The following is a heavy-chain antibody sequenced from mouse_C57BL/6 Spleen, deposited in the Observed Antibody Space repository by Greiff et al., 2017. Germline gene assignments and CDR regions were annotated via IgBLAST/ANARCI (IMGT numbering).Heavy chain of an antibody. V-gene: IGHV1-82*01. CDR2: IYPGDGDT. CDR1: GYAFSSSW. Sequence: VKLQESGPELVKPGASVKISCKASGYAFSSSWMNWVKQRPGKGLEWIGRIYPGDGDTNYNGKFKGKATLTADKSSSTAYMQLSSLTSEDSAVYFCALITTVEGAYWGQGTLVTVSA. J-gene: IGHJ3*01. CDR3: ALITTVEGAY. D-gene: IGHD1-1*01.